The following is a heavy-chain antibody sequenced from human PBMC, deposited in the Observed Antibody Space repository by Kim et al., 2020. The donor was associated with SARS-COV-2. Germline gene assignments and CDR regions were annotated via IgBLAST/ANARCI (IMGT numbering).Heavy chain of an antibody. CDR1: GGSISSSSYY. V-gene: IGHV4-39*01. CDR3: ARRVYGENGWYFGL. CDR2: IYYSGST. J-gene: IGHJ2*01. Sequence: SETLSLTCTVSGGSISSSSYYWGWIRQPPGKGLEWIGSIYYSGSTYYNPSLKSRVTISVDTSKNQFSLKLSSVTAADTAVYYCARRVYGENGWYFGLWGRGTLVTVSS. D-gene: IGHD4-17*01.